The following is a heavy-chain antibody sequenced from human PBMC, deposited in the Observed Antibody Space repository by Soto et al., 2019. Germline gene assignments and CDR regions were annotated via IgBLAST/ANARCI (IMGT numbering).Heavy chain of an antibody. CDR3: ARGVYNTIFGVVSLDS. V-gene: IGHV1-2*04. J-gene: IGHJ4*02. CDR2: INPNSGGT. Sequence: ASVKVSCKASGYTFTGYYMHWVRQAPGQGLEWMGWINPNSGGTNYAQKFQGWVTISVDTSKNQFSLKLSSVTAADTAVFYCARGVYNTIFGVVSLDSWGQGALVTVSS. CDR1: GYTFTGYY. D-gene: IGHD3-3*01.